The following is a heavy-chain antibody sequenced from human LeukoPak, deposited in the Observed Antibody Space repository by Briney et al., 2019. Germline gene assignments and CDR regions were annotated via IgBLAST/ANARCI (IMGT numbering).Heavy chain of an antibody. D-gene: IGHD3-16*02. CDR3: AKDKGNRYFDY. J-gene: IGHJ4*02. V-gene: IGHV3-30*18. Sequence: GGSLRLSCAASGFTFSSYWMNWARQAPGKGLEWVAVISSDGRNIYYADSVKGRFIISRDTSRNILFLQMNGLRADDTAIYYCAKDKGNRYFDYWGQGTLVTISS. CDR1: GFTFSSYW. CDR2: ISSDGRNI.